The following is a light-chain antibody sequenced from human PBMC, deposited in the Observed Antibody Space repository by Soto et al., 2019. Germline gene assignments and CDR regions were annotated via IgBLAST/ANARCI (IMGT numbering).Light chain of an antibody. J-gene: IGKJ2*01. Sequence: DIQMTQSPSSLSASVGDRVTITCRASQNINTYLNWYRQKPGKAPDLLIYAASTLQSGVPSTFSGSGSGTVFTLTLSSLQTEDSATYFCQQSYSSPYTFGQGTKLEIK. CDR3: QQSYSSPYT. V-gene: IGKV1-39*01. CDR1: QNINTY. CDR2: AAS.